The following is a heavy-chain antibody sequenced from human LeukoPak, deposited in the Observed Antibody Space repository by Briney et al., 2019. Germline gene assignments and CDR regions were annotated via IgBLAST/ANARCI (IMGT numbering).Heavy chain of an antibody. CDR2: ISGLNGNT. V-gene: IGHV1-18*01. CDR3: ARDVGRDWSPKSGYYYYYMDV. J-gene: IGHJ6*03. Sequence: GASVKVSCKAYGYTINGYGISWVRQAPGQELEWMGWISGLNGNTNYTQKLQGRVTLTTDTSTNTAYMELRSLRSDDTAVYYCARDVGRDWSPKSGYYYYYMDVWGKGTTVTISS. D-gene: IGHD3/OR15-3a*01. CDR1: GYTINGYG.